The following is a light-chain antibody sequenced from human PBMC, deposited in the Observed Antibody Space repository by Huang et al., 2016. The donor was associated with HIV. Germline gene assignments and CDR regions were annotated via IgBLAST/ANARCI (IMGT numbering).Light chain of an antibody. CDR1: QDISKY. CDR2: DAS. J-gene: IGKJ2*01. V-gene: IGKV1-33*01. Sequence: DIEMTQSPSSLSASVGDRVTISCQASQDISKYLNWYQQKAGKAPKFLIYDASNLETGVPSRFSGSGYGTDFTFTISSLQPEDFATYYCQQSDNLPYTFGQGTKLDIK. CDR3: QQSDNLPYT.